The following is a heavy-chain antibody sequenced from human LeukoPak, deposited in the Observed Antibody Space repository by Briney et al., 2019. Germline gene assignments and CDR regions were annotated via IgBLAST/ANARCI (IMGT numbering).Heavy chain of an antibody. CDR1: GGSISTYY. D-gene: IGHD7-27*01. CDR2: IYASGST. Sequence: SETLSLTCTVSGGSISTYYWSWIRQPPGKRLEWIGYIYASGSTNYNPSLKGRVTISVDTSKNQFSLRLSSVADADTAVYFCARATWGFFWFDPWGQGSLVTVSS. V-gene: IGHV4-59*01. J-gene: IGHJ5*02. CDR3: ARATWGFFWFDP.